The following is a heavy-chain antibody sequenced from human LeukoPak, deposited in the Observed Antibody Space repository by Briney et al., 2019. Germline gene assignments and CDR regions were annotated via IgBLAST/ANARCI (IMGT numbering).Heavy chain of an antibody. CDR3: ARRNDFHI. J-gene: IGHJ3*02. CDR2: IYSNEAT. Sequence: SETLFITCTVSGGFITGYHWCWIRQPPGKGLEWIGYIYSNEATEYKPSLKSRVTISADTSKNQFSLKLTSVTAADTAIYYCARRNDFHIWGQGTMVTVSS. CDR1: GGFITGYH. V-gene: IGHV4-4*08.